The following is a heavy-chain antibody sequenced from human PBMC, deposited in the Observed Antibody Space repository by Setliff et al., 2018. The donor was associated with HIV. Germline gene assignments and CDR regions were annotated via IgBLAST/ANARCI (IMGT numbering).Heavy chain of an antibody. Sequence: GGSLRLSCAASGFTFRNVWMTWVRRAPGKGLEWVGRIKSKTDGGTTDYAAPVKDRFTISRDDSRNTLYLHMNSLKIEDTAVYYCVRDSAVTNMVRGRIDHQYYMDVWGKGTTVTVSS. J-gene: IGHJ6*03. CDR1: GFTFRNVW. CDR3: VRDSAVTNMVRGRIDHQYYMDV. CDR2: IKSKTDGGTT. V-gene: IGHV3-15*01. D-gene: IGHD3-10*01.